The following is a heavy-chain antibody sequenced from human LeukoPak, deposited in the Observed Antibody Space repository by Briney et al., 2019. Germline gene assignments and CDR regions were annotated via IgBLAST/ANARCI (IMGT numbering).Heavy chain of an antibody. V-gene: IGHV3-72*01. J-gene: IGHJ4*02. CDR3: ARARYGDYGYYFDY. CDR2: TRNKANSYTT. D-gene: IGHD4-17*01. CDR1: GFTFSDHY. Sequence: GGSLRLSCAASGFTFSDHYMDWVRQAPGKGLEWVGRTRNKANSYTTEYAASVKGRFNISRDDSKISLYLQMNSLKTEDTAVYYCARARYGDYGYYFDYWGQGTLVTVSS.